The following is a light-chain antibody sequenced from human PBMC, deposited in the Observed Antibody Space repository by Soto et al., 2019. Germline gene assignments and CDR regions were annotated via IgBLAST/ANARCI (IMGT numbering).Light chain of an antibody. J-gene: IGKJ5*01. CDR3: QHYVTSSIT. Sequence: EVVLTQSPGTLSLSPGERVTILCLASQSVSSTALACYQQKPGQTPRLLIYGASSRATGTPDRSSGGGSGTHFTLTISRLEPEDFAVYYCQHYVTSSITFGQGTRLEIK. V-gene: IGKV3-20*01. CDR1: QSVSSTA. CDR2: GAS.